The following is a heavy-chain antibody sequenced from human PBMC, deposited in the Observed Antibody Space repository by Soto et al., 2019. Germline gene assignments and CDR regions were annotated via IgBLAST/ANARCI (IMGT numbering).Heavy chain of an antibody. CDR1: GGTFSSYT. CDR2: IIPILGIA. Sequence: QVQLVQSGAEVKKPGSSVKVSCKASGGTFSSYTISWVRQAPGQGLEWMGSIIPILGIANYAQKFQGRVTITADKSTSTAYMELSSLRSEDTAVYYCARDVAIRRTYWYFDLWGRGTLVTVSS. J-gene: IGHJ2*01. CDR3: ARDVAIRRTYWYFDL. V-gene: IGHV1-69*08. D-gene: IGHD2-21*01.